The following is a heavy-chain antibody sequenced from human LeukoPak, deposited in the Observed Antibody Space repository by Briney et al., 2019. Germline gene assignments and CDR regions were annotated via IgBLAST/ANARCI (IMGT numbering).Heavy chain of an antibody. Sequence: PGGSLRLSCAASGYTFYNYAVRWVRQAPGKGLEWVSSISHDGASTHYADSVKGRFTISRDNSKNTVFLQMDSLRAEDTAVYFCAKYGSGQLWFLGWYFDFWGRGTLVSVSS. D-gene: IGHD3-16*02. CDR1: GYTFYNYA. J-gene: IGHJ2*01. CDR2: ISHDGAST. CDR3: AKYGSGQLWFLGWYFDF. V-gene: IGHV3-23*01.